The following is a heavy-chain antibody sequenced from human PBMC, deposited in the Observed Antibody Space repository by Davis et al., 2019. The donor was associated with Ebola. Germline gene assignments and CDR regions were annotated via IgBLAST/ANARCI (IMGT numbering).Heavy chain of an antibody. CDR1: GFTFSSYS. CDR3: ATGIAAAGPLDY. J-gene: IGHJ4*02. V-gene: IGHV3-9*01. CDR2: ISWNSGSI. D-gene: IGHD6-13*01. Sequence: GGSLRLSCAASGFTFSSYSMNWVRQAPGKGLEWVSGISWNSGSIRYADSVKGRFTISRDNAKNSLYLQMNSLRAEDTALYYCATGIAAAGPLDYWGQGTLVTVSS.